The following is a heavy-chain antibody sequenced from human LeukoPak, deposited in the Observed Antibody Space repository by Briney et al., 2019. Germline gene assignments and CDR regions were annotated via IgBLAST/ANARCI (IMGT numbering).Heavy chain of an antibody. D-gene: IGHD7-27*01. CDR1: GFTFSDYY. Sequence: PGGSLRLSCAASGFTFSDYYMSWIRQAPGKGLEWVSYISSSGSTIYYADSVKGRFTISRDDSKNTPSLQMNSLRVEDTALYYCAQDIAWGAFEHWGQGTLVTVSS. J-gene: IGHJ4*02. CDR3: AQDIAWGAFEH. V-gene: IGHV3-11*01. CDR2: ISSSGSTI.